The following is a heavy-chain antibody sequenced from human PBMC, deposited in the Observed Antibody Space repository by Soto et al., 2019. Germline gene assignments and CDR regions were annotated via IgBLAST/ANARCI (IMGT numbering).Heavy chain of an antibody. J-gene: IGHJ6*02. D-gene: IGHD6-19*01. CDR1: GDSVSSNSAA. CDR3: AREGYSSGCYYCYGMAV. CDR2: TYYRSKWYN. V-gene: IGHV6-1*01. Sequence: PSQALSLTWAMSGDSVSSNSAAWNWIRQSPSRGLEWLERTYYRSKWYNDYAVSVKSRITINPDTSKNQSSLQLNSVTPEDTAVYSCAREGYSSGCYYCYGMAVWGQGTTVTVSS.